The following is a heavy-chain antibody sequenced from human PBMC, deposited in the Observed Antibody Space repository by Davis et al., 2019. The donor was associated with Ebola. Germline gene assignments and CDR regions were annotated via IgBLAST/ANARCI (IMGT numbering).Heavy chain of an antibody. D-gene: IGHD1-1*01. V-gene: IGHV1-18*01. Sequence: AASVKVSCKASGGTFSSYTISWVRQAPGQGLEWMGWISAYNGNTNYAQNVQGRVTMTTDTSTSTAYMEVGILRSDDTAVYYCARAQFPTTSDHWGQGTLVTVSS. CDR1: GGTFSSYT. CDR2: ISAYNGNT. J-gene: IGHJ4*02. CDR3: ARAQFPTTSDH.